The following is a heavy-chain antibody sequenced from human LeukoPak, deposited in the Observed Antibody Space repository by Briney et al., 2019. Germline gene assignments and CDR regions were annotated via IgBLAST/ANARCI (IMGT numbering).Heavy chain of an antibody. J-gene: IGHJ5*02. V-gene: IGHV3-74*01. CDR1: GFTFSTYW. CDR3: TKDPNGDYVGAFDP. CDR2: IKSDGGST. D-gene: IGHD4-17*01. Sequence: GGSLRLSCAASGFTFSTYWMHWVRQAPGKGLVWVSRIKSDGGSTTYADSVKGRFTISRDNAKNTLYLQMNSLRAEDTAVYYCTKDPNGDYVGAFDPWGQGTLVTVSS.